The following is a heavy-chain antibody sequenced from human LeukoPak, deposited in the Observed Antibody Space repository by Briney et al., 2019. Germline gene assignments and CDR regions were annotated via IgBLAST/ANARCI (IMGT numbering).Heavy chain of an antibody. CDR3: ARALDKTRLDP. CDR2: IYYSGST. Sequence: PSETLSLTCTVSGGSISSYYWSWIRQPPGKGLEWIGYIYYSGSTNYNPSLKSRVTISVDTSKNQFSLKLSSVTAADTAVYYCARALDKTRLDPWGQGTLVTVFS. CDR1: GGSISSYY. V-gene: IGHV4-59*01. J-gene: IGHJ5*02. D-gene: IGHD3-9*01.